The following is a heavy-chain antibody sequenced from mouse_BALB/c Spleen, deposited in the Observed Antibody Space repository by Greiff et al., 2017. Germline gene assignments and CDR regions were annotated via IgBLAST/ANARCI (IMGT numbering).Heavy chain of an antibody. V-gene: IGHV1-54*01. CDR1: GYAFTNYL. CDR2: INPGSGGT. J-gene: IGHJ2*01. Sequence: QVQLQQSGAELVRPGTSVKVSCKASGYAFTNYLIEWVKQRPGQGLEWIGVINPGSGGTNYNEKFKGKATLTADKSSSTAYMQLSSLTSDDSAVYFCARNGNYVLFDYWGQGTTLTVSS. CDR3: ARNGNYVLFDY. D-gene: IGHD2-1*01.